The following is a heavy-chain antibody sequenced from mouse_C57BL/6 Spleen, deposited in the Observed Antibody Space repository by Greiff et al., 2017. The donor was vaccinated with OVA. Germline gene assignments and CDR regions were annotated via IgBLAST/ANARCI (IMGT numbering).Heavy chain of an antibody. J-gene: IGHJ4*01. CDR1: GFTFSDYG. CDR2: ISTGSSTI. CDR3: ARGFRWAMDY. V-gene: IGHV5-17*01. Sequence: EVQLVESGGGLVKPGGSLKLSCAASGFTFSDYGMHWVRQAPGKGLEWVAYISTGSSTIYYADTVKGRFTISRDKAKNTLFLQMTSLRSEDAAMYYCARGFRWAMDYWGQGTSVTVSS.